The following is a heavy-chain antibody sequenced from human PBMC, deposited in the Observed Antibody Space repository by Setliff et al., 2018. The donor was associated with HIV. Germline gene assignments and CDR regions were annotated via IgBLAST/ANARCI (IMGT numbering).Heavy chain of an antibody. CDR2: ISSSSSYI. J-gene: IGHJ4*02. CDR1: GFTFSSYS. D-gene: IGHD3-22*01. Sequence: GGSLRLSCAASGFTFSSYSMNWVRQAPGKGLEWVSSISSSSSYIYYADSVKGRFTISRDNAKNSLYLQMNSLRAEDTAVYYCAKDRYYDSSGSPFDYWGPGTLVTVSS. V-gene: IGHV3-21*01. CDR3: AKDRYYDSSGSPFDY.